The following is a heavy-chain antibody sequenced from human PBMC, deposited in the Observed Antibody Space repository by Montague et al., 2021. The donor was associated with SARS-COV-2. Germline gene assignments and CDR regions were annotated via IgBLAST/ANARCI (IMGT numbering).Heavy chain of an antibody. Sequence: SETLSLTCTVSGASINTYYWAWIRQPPGKGLEWIGYVHFSGSTNYNPSLRSRDTLSVDTSRNQFSLTLTSVTAADTAVYYCARHLLGSGSFSNFWGPGILVTASS. CDR2: VHFSGST. CDR1: GASINTYY. J-gene: IGHJ4*02. D-gene: IGHD3-10*01. CDR3: ARHLLGSGSFSNF. V-gene: IGHV4-59*08.